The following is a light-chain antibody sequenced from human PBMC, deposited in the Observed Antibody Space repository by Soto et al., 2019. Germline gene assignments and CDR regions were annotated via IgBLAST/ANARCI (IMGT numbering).Light chain of an antibody. CDR2: GAS. Sequence: IVLTQSPDTLSLSPGERATLSCRAIQSVRGGYLAWYQHKPGQAPRLLIYGASSTATGIPDRFSGSGSGTDFTLTIRRLAPEDFALYYCQQYGSSPLTFGQGTKVDIK. V-gene: IGKV3-20*01. J-gene: IGKJ1*01. CDR3: QQYGSSPLT. CDR1: QSVRGGY.